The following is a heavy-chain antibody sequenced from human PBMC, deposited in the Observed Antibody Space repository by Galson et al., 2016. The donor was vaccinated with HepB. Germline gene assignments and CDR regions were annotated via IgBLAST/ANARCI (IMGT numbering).Heavy chain of an antibody. J-gene: IGHJ5*02. CDR2: ISYSGRT. Sequence: ETLSLTCNVSGGSISGYSWSWIRQPPGKGPEWIGYISYSGRTNYNPSLKSRVTISVDTSKNQFSPSLSSVTAADTAVYYCARDLGSNGSGRENWFDPWGQGTLVTVSS. V-gene: IGHV4-59*01. CDR1: GGSISGYS. D-gene: IGHD3-10*01. CDR3: ARDLGSNGSGRENWFDP.